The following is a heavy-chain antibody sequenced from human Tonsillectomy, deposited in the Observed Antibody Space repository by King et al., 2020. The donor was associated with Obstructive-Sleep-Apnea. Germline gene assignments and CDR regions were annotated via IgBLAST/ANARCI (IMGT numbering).Heavy chain of an antibody. J-gene: IGHJ4*02. CDR2: IYPGDSDT. D-gene: IGHD2-15*01. CDR3: ARIGYCSGGSCYSFDY. Sequence: VQLVESGAEVKKPGESLKISCKGSGYSFTSYWIGWVRQMPGEGLEWMGSIYPGDSDTRYSPSFQGQVTISADKSISTAYLQWRSLKASDTAMYYCARIGYCSGGSCYSFDYWGQGTLVTVSS. CDR1: GYSFTSYW. V-gene: IGHV5-51*01.